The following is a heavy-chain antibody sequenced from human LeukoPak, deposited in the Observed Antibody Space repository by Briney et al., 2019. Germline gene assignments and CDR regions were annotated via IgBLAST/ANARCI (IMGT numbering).Heavy chain of an antibody. Sequence: PGGSLRLSCTASGFTFGDYAMSWFRLAPGEGLEWVGFIRSKAHGGTTEYAASVKGRFTISRDDSKSIAYLQMDSLKTEDTAVYYCTRAGRYCSGGSCYSFYWGQGTLVTVSS. CDR2: IRSKAHGGTT. V-gene: IGHV3-49*03. CDR3: TRAGRYCSGGSCYSFY. CDR1: GFTFGDYA. D-gene: IGHD2-15*01. J-gene: IGHJ4*02.